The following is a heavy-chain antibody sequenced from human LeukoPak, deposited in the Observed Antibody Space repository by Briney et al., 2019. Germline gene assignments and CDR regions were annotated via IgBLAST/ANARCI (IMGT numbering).Heavy chain of an antibody. CDR3: ARHLLEYSSLSWGYYYYYMDV. Sequence: SETLSLTCTVSGGSISSYYWSWIRQPPGKGLEWIGYVYTSGSTNYNPSLKSRVTISVDTSKNQFSLKLSSVTAADTAVYYCARHLLEYSSLSWGYYYYYMDVWGKGTTVTVSS. J-gene: IGHJ6*03. CDR2: VYTSGST. CDR1: GGSISSYY. D-gene: IGHD6-6*01. V-gene: IGHV4-4*09.